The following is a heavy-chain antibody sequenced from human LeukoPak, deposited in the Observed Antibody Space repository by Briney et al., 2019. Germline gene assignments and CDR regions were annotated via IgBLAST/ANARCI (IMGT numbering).Heavy chain of an antibody. CDR1: GGTFSSYA. CDR2: IIPILGIA. CDR3: ARGVGLVVPPDY. V-gene: IGHV1-69*04. J-gene: IGHJ4*02. Sequence: GASVKVSCKASGGTFSSYAISWVRQAPGQGLEWMGRIIPILGIANYAQKFQGRVTITADKSTSTAYMELSSLRSEDTAVYYCARGVGLVVPPDYWGQGTLVTVSS. D-gene: IGHD1-26*01.